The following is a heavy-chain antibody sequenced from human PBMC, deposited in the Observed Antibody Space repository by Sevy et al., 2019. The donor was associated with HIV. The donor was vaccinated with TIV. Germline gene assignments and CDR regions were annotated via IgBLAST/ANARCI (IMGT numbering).Heavy chain of an antibody. D-gene: IGHD2-8*01. CDR1: GFTFGDYG. J-gene: IGHJ3*01. CDR2: IRSKTYGGTI. Sequence: GGSLRLSCTASGFTFGDYGMSWFRQAPGKGLEWVGFIRSKTYGGTIEYAASVKGRFTISREDSKSIAYLQMNSLKTEDTAVYYCTRTILMVYAIQVGAFDFWGQGTMVTVSS. V-gene: IGHV3-49*03. CDR3: TRTILMVYAIQVGAFDF.